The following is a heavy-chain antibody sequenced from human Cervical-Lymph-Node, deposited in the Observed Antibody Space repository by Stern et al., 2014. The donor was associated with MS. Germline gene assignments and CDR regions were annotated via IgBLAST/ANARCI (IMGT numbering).Heavy chain of an antibody. Sequence: QLQLQESGPGLVKPSETLSLTCTVSGGSVSSGSYYWSWIRQPPGKGLEWIGYIYYSGSTNYNPSRKSRVTISVDTSKNQFSLKLSSVTAADTAVYYCARAYSSGWCFDYWGQGTLVTVSS. D-gene: IGHD6-19*01. CDR2: IYYSGST. J-gene: IGHJ4*02. CDR1: GGSVSSGSYY. CDR3: ARAYSSGWCFDY. V-gene: IGHV4-61*01.